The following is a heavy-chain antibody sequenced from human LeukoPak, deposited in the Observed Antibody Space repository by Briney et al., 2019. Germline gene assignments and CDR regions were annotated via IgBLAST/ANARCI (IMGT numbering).Heavy chain of an antibody. D-gene: IGHD4-17*01. Sequence: GGSLRLSCAASGFTVSSNYMSWVRQAPGKGLEWVSVIYSGGSTYYADSVKGRFTISRDNPKNTLYLQMNSLRAEDTAVYYCAKVDYGDFDYWGQGTLVTVSS. V-gene: IGHV3-53*01. CDR2: IYSGGST. J-gene: IGHJ4*02. CDR3: AKVDYGDFDY. CDR1: GFTVSSNY.